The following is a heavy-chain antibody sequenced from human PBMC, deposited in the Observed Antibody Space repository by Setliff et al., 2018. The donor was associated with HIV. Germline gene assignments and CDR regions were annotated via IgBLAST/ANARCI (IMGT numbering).Heavy chain of an antibody. Sequence: PSETLSLTCAVYGGSFSDYYWTWIRQSPGKGLEWIGEINHRGSTNYNPSLKSRVTVSVDTSKNQFSLKLTSVTAADTAVYYCARVKMIAGTDYFDYWGQGTLVTVSS. CDR2: INHRGST. D-gene: IGHD3-22*01. J-gene: IGHJ4*02. CDR1: GGSFSDYY. V-gene: IGHV4-34*01. CDR3: ARVKMIAGTDYFDY.